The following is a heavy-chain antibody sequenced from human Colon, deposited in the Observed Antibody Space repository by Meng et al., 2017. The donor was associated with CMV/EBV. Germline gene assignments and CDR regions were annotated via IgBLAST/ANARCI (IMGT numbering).Heavy chain of an antibody. CDR1: GFPFSVYY. CDR3: ARELESGGLDY. CDR2: INPISGGT. J-gene: IGHJ4*02. V-gene: IGHV1-2*06. D-gene: IGHD3-3*01. Sequence: CKASGFPFSVYYIHWVRQAPGQGLEWVGRINPISGGTTYAQKFKGRVTLTRDTSISTDYMEVGSLTSDDTAVYFCARELESGGLDYWGQGTLVTVSS.